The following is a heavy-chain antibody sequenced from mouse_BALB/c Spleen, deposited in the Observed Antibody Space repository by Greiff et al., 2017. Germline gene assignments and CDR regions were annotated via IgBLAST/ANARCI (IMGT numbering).Heavy chain of an antibody. D-gene: IGHD2-4*01. V-gene: IGHV5-17*02. CDR3: ARSRDDDDSYYFDD. CDR1: GFTFSSFG. J-gene: IGHJ2*01. CDR2: ISSGSSTI. Sequence: EVQLVESGGGLVQPGGSRKLSCAASGFTFSSFGMHWVRQAPEQGLEWVAYISSGSSTIYYADTVKGRFTITRDNPKNTLFLQMTSLRSEDTAMYYCARSRDDDDSYYFDDWGQGTTLTVSS.